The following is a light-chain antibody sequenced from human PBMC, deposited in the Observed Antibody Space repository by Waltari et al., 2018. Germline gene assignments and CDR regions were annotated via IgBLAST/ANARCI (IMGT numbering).Light chain of an antibody. Sequence: QSALTQPPSASGSPGQSVAISCTGTSSDVGGYNYVSWYQQHPGKAPRLMIYEVYMLPSGVPYRFSGSISCISFFLSFSVLQAVYEAYYYCSSYAGSVILVFGGVTMLIVL. CDR3: SSYAGSVILV. V-gene: IGLV2-8*01. CDR2: EVY. CDR1: SSDVGGYNY. J-gene: IGLJ2*01.